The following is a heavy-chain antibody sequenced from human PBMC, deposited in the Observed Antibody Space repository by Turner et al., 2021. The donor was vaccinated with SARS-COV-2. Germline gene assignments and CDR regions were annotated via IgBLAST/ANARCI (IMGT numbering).Heavy chain of an antibody. CDR2: IYWNDGK. CDR1: GFSLSTSGVG. J-gene: IGHJ4*02. Sequence: QSTLKESGPTLVKPTQPITLTCAFSGFSLSTSGVGVGWIRRPPGKALDWLALIYWNDGKRYIPSLKSRLTITKDTSKNQVVLTMTNMDPVDTATYYCSHSEVSGFAEANFDYWGQGTLVTVSS. V-gene: IGHV2-5*01. D-gene: IGHD3-10*01. CDR3: SHSEVSGFAEANFDY.